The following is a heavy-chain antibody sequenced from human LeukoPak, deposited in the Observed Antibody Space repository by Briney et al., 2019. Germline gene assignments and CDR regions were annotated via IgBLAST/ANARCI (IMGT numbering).Heavy chain of an antibody. CDR3: ARGRPHGNDY. V-gene: IGHV3-74*01. Sequence: GGSLRLSCAASGFAFSDYYMNWVRQAPGKGLVWVSRIASDGSSTTYADSVKGRFSISRDNAKNTLYLQMNSLRVEDTAVYYCARGRPHGNDYWGQGTLVTVSS. J-gene: IGHJ4*02. CDR2: IASDGSST. D-gene: IGHD4-23*01. CDR1: GFAFSDYY.